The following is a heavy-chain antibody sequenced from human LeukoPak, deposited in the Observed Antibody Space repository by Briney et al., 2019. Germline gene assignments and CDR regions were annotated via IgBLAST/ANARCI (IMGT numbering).Heavy chain of an antibody. D-gene: IGHD3-22*01. CDR1: GGSFSGYY. CDR3: ARGSVDYYDSSGYYYGWFDP. Sequence: PSETLSLTCAVYGGSFSGYYWSWIRHPPGKEREWLGEINHSGSTNYNPSLRSRVNIPVDTSKNQFSLKLRSVTAADTAVYYCARGSVDYYDSSGYYYGWFDPWGQGTLVTVSS. CDR2: INHSGST. V-gene: IGHV4-34*01. J-gene: IGHJ5*02.